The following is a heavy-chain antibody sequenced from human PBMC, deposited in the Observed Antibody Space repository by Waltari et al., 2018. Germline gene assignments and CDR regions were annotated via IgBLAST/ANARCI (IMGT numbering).Heavy chain of an antibody. D-gene: IGHD4-4*01. J-gene: IGHJ3*02. Sequence: QVQPVQSGPAVKKPGPPVTVPREASRPTSSSDAISEVTQAPGHGLQLQARRQGIERMGRISPIFGTANYAQKVQGSVTITTNKSTSTACMELSSLRSEDKAVYYGAFSKGSGAFDIWGQGTMVTVSS. CDR3: AFSKGSGAFDI. CDR2: ISPIFGTA. V-gene: IGHV1-69*05. CDR1: RPTSSSDA.